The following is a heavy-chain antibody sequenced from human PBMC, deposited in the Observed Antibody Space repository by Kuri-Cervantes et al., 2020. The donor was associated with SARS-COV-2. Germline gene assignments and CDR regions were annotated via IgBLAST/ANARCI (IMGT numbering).Heavy chain of an antibody. Sequence: LSLTCAASGFTFRSYAMTWVRQAPGKGLEWVSVISGSSETIHYADSVQGRFTISRDNSKKMLYLQMKSLRAEDTATYYCALEIMSFFGMDVWGQGTTVTVSS. CDR2: ISGSSETI. CDR3: ALEIMSFFGMDV. J-gene: IGHJ6*02. V-gene: IGHV3-23*01. CDR1: GFTFRSYA. D-gene: IGHD2-8*01.